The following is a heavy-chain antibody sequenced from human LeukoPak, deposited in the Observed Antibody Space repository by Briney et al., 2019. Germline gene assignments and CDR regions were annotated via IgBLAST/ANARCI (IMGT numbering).Heavy chain of an antibody. J-gene: IGHJ4*02. CDR2: IYYSGST. V-gene: IGHV4-39*01. D-gene: IGHD3-22*01. CDR3: ARYYDSSGYYYASDPIYYFDY. CDR1: GGSISSSSYY. Sequence: PSETLSHTCTVSGGSISSSSYYWGWIRQPPGKGLEWIGSIYYSGSTYYNPSLKSRLTISADTSKNRFSLKLSSVTAADTAVYYCARYYDSSGYYYASDPIYYFDYWGQGTLVTVSS.